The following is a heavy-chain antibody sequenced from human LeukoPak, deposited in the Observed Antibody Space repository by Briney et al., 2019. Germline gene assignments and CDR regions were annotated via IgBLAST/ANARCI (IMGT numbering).Heavy chain of an antibody. CDR1: GGSISSSSYY. J-gene: IGHJ4*02. CDR2: IYYSGST. Sequence: PSETLSLTCTVSGGSISSSSYYWGWIRQPPGKGLEWIGSIYYSGSTYYNPSLKSRVTISVDTSKNQFSLKLSSVTAADTAVYYCARRNRRDGYIDDFFDYWGQGTLVTVSS. V-gene: IGHV4-39*07. D-gene: IGHD5-24*01. CDR3: ARRNRRDGYIDDFFDY.